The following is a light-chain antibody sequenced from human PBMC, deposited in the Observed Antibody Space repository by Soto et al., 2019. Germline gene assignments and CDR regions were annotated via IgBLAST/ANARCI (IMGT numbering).Light chain of an antibody. Sequence: EIVMTQPPATLSVSPGERATLSCRASQSVSSNLAWYQQKPGQAPRLLIYGASTRATGIPARFSGSGSGTEFTLTISSLQSEDFAVYYCQRYNNWPFFGQGTRLEIK. CDR1: QSVSSN. J-gene: IGKJ5*01. CDR3: QRYNNWPF. CDR2: GAS. V-gene: IGKV3-15*01.